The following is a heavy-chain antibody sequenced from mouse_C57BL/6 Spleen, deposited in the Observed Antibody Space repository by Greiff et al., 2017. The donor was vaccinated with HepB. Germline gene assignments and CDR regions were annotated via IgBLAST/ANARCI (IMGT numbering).Heavy chain of an antibody. D-gene: IGHD2-10*01. J-gene: IGHJ2*01. CDR1: GYTFTDYY. Sequence: EVQLQQSGPELVKPGASVKISCKASGYTFTDYYMNWVKQSHGKSLEWIGDINPNNGGTSYNQKFKGKATLTVDKSSSTAYMELRSLTSEDSAVYYCARNPYWYYFDYWGQGTTLTVSS. V-gene: IGHV1-26*01. CDR3: ARNPYWYYFDY. CDR2: INPNNGGT.